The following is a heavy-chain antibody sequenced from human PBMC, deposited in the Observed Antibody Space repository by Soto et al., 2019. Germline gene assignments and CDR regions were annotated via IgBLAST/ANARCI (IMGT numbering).Heavy chain of an antibody. CDR1: GFILSDCA. V-gene: IGHV3-48*01. Sequence: EVQLVESGGGLVQPGGSLRLSCATSGFILSDCAINWVRQAPGKGLEWVSYISSSSSVIDYADSVKGRFTVSRDNAKNSLYLQMNSLRAEDTAVYYCARDLSWGSNWYYYMDVWCKGTTVTGSS. CDR3: ARDLSWGSNWYYYMDV. J-gene: IGHJ6*03. D-gene: IGHD7-27*01. CDR2: ISSSSSVI.